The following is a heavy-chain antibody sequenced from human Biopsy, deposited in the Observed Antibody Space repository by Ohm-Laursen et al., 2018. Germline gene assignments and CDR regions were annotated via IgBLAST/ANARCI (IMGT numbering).Heavy chain of an antibody. V-gene: IGHV4-61*03. CDR3: ARAYYYGAGSFYSPWTEV. CDR2: IFYSGTT. D-gene: IGHD3-10*01. Sequence: PPGTLSLTCPVSGASVYTFDFYWAWIRQPPGKGLEWIGYIFYSGTTKYNPSLQRRVRLSLDTANNHFSLTLRSVSAADTATYYCARAYYYGAGSFYSPWTEVWGQGTTVSVS. J-gene: IGHJ6*02. CDR1: GASVYTFDFY.